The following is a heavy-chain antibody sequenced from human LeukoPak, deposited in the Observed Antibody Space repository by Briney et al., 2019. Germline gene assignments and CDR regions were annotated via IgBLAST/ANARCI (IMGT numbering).Heavy chain of an antibody. Sequence: ASVKVSCKASGYTFTSYGISWVRQAPGQGLEWMGWISAYNGNTNYAQKLQGRVTMTTDTSTNTAYMELRSLRSDDTAVYYCVRQGTATVTTNYYYYMDVWGKGTTVTVSS. D-gene: IGHD4-11*01. V-gene: IGHV1-18*01. CDR1: GYTFTSYG. CDR2: ISAYNGNT. J-gene: IGHJ6*03. CDR3: VRQGTATVTTNYYYYMDV.